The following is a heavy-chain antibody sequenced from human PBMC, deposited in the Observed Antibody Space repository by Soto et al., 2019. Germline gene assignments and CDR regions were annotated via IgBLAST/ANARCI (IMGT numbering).Heavy chain of an antibody. CDR1: GYTFIGYY. D-gene: IGHD3-22*01. CDR3: ARGGYYDSGASDY. V-gene: IGHV1-2*02. CDR2: INSNTGGT. Sequence: QVQLVQSGAEVKKPGASVNVSCKTSGYTFIGYYIHWLRQAPGQGLEWMGWINSNTGGTNYAQKFQGRVSMTRDMPTSTAYMELSRLRYDDAALYYCARGGYYDSGASDYWGQGTLVTVSS. J-gene: IGHJ4*02.